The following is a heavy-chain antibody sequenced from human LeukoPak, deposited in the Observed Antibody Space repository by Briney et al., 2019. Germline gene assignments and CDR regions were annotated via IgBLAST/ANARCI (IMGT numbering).Heavy chain of an antibody. CDR1: GYTFTGYS. D-gene: IGHD6-13*01. V-gene: IGHV1-2*06. J-gene: IGHJ5*02. Sequence: GASVKVSCMASGYTFTGYSMHWVRQAPGQGLEWMGRINTNSGGTNYAQKFQGRVTMTRDTSISTAYMELSSLRSDDTAVYYCARDRLAAGGSGAWGQGTLVTVSS. CDR2: INTNSGGT. CDR3: ARDRLAAGGSGA.